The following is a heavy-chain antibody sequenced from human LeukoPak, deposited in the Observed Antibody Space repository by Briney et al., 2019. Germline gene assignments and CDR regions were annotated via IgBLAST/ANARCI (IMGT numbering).Heavy chain of an antibody. J-gene: IGHJ4*02. Sequence: SQTLSLTCAVSGGSISSGGYSWSWIRQHPGKGLEWIGYIYYSGSTYYNPSLKSRVTISVDTSKNQFSLKLSSVTAADTAVYYCARTHSSGWSYYFDYWGQGTLVTVSS. D-gene: IGHD6-19*01. CDR3: ARTHSSGWSYYFDY. V-gene: IGHV4-31*11. CDR2: IYYSGST. CDR1: GGSISSGGYS.